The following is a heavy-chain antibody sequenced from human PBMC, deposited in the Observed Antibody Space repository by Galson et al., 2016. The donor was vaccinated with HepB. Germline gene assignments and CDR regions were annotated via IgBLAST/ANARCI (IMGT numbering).Heavy chain of an antibody. V-gene: IGHV3-48*01. CDR2: ITTSSSTI. D-gene: IGHD6-19*01. CDR1: GFTFSTYH. Sequence: SLRLSCAASGFTFSTYHMNWVRQAPGKGLEWISYITTSSSTIHYADSVMGRFTISRDNARNSLYLHMNSLTGEDTAVYYCARMFPLYSSGWYVRGDGWFDSWGQGTLVTVSS. J-gene: IGHJ5*01. CDR3: ARMFPLYSSGWYVRGDGWFDS.